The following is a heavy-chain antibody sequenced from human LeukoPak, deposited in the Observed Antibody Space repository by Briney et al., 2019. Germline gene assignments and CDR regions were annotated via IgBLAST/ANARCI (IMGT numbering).Heavy chain of an antibody. Sequence: PSETLSLTCTVSGGSISSSSYYWGWIRQPPGKGLEWIGSIYHSGSTNYNPSLKSRVTISVDTSKNQFSLKLSSVTAADTAVYYCARAESYSSSWYQGWFDPWGQGTLVAVSS. V-gene: IGHV4-39*07. CDR3: ARAESYSSSWYQGWFDP. D-gene: IGHD6-13*01. J-gene: IGHJ5*02. CDR2: IYHSGST. CDR1: GGSISSSSYY.